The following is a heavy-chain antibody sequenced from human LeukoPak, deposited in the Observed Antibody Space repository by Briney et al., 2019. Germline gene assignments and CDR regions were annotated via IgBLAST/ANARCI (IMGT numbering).Heavy chain of an antibody. Sequence: PSETLSLTCTVSGGSISSSSYYWGWIRQPPGKGLEWTGSIYYSGSTYYNPSLKSRVTISVDTSKNQFSLKLSSVTAADTAVYYCASIVTYYDFWSGRNNFDYWGQGTLVTVSS. CDR1: GGSISSSSYY. J-gene: IGHJ4*02. CDR2: IYYSGST. D-gene: IGHD3-3*01. V-gene: IGHV4-39*07. CDR3: ASIVTYYDFWSGRNNFDY.